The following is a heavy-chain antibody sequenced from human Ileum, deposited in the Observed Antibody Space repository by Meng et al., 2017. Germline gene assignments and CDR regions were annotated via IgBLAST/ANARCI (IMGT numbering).Heavy chain of an antibody. J-gene: IGHJ4*02. CDR1: GGSVSTSDYQ. CDR2: AGT. D-gene: IGHD7-27*01. CDR3: ARDHWGSLDY. V-gene: IGHV4-61*08. Sequence: QVQLPESGPGLVRPSETLFLICTVSGGSVSTSDYQWGWSRQPPGKGLEWIGYAGTNYNPSLKSRVTISVDTSKRQFSLKLTSVTAADTAVYYCARDHWGSLDYWGQGILVTVSS.